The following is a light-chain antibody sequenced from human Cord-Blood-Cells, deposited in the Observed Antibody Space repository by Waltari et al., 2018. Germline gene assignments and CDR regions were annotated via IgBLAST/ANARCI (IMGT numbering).Light chain of an antibody. V-gene: IGKV3-20*01. CDR2: GAS. J-gene: IGKJ3*01. CDR1: QSVSSSY. Sequence: DIVLTQSPGTLSLSPGESATLSCRASQSVSSSYLAWYQQKPGQAPRLLIYGASSRATGIPDRFSGSGSGTDFTLTISRLEPEDFAVYYCQQYGSSPFTFGPGTKVDI. CDR3: QQYGSSPFT.